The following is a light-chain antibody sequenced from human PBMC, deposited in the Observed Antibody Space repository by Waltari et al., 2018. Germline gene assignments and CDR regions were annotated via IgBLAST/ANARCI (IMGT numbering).Light chain of an antibody. CDR2: STN. CDR1: SGSVSTSFS. V-gene: IGLV8-61*01. CDR3: VLYLPSGIWV. J-gene: IGLJ3*02. Sequence: QTVVTQEPSFSVSPGGTVTLTCALRSGSVSTSFSPGWYQQTPGQAPRTLIYSTNTRSSGVPDRFSGSILGSKAALTITGAQADDESDYYCVLYLPSGIWVFGGGTKLTVL.